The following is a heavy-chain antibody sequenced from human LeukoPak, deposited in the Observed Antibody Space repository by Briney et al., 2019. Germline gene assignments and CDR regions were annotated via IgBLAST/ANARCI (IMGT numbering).Heavy chain of an antibody. CDR1: GFTFSSYW. J-gene: IGHJ4*02. V-gene: IGHV3-74*01. Sequence: AGGSLRLSCAASGFTFSSYWMHWVRQAPGKGLVWVSRINSDGSSTSYADSVKGRFTISRDNSKNTLYLQMNSLRAEDTAVYYCAKEVGESGSQYQAYFDYWGQGTLVTVSS. D-gene: IGHD3-10*01. CDR2: INSDGSST. CDR3: AKEVGESGSQYQAYFDY.